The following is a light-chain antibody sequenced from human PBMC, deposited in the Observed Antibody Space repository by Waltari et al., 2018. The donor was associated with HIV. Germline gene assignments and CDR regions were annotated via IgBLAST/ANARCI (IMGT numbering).Light chain of an antibody. CDR3: CSYTGSSTRRPYV. CDR1: SSDVGSYHL. CDR2: EGS. J-gene: IGLJ1*01. Sequence: QSALTQPASVSGSPGQSITISCTGTSSDVGSYHLVSWSQQHPGKAPKVMIYEGSKRPSGVSNRFSGSKSGNTASLTISGLQAEDEADYYCCSYTGSSTRRPYVFGTGTKVTVL. V-gene: IGLV2-23*01.